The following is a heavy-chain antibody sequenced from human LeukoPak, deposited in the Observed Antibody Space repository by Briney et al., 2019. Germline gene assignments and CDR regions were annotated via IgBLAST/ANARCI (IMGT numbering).Heavy chain of an antibody. CDR3: ERDQFSGTYEWFDA. CDR1: GGSISSYD. Sequence: SETLSLTCTVSGGSISSYDWNWIRQPPGKGLEWIAYIYTSGSTNYNPSLKSRVTISVARSKSQFSVKLSSVTVADTVVYYCERDQFSGTYEWFDAWGQGRLVTVSS. D-gene: IGHD3-16*01. CDR2: IYTSGST. V-gene: IGHV4-4*09. J-gene: IGHJ5*02.